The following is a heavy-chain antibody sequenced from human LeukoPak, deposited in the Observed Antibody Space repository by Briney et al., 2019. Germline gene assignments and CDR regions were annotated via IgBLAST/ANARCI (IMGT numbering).Heavy chain of an antibody. V-gene: IGHV4-59*08. CDR2: IYYSGST. CDR1: GGSISSYY. J-gene: IGHJ4*02. Sequence: SETLSLTCSVSGGSISSYYWSWIRQPPGKGLEWIGYIYYSGSTNYNPSLKSRVTISVDTSKNQFSLKLSSVTAADTAVYYCARWGRRDGYNQFDYWGQGTLVTVSS. D-gene: IGHD5-24*01. CDR3: ARWGRRDGYNQFDY.